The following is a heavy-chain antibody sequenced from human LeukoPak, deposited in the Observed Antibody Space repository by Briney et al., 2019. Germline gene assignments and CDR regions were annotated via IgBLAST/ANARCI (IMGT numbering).Heavy chain of an antibody. CDR2: IYHTGST. D-gene: IGHD3-9*01. J-gene: IGHJ4*02. CDR3: ARVDDILTGYYPYDY. V-gene: IGHV4-4*02. CDR1: GASIVSSNW. Sequence: PSETLSLTCGVSGASIVSSNWWNWVRQPPGKGLEWIGEIYHTGSTHYSPSLKGRVTISVDKSKKQFSLKVTSVTAADTAVYYCARVDDILTGYYPYDYWGQGTLVTVSS.